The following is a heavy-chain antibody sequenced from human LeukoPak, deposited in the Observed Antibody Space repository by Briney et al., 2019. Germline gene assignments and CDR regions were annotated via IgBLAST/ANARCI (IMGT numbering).Heavy chain of an antibody. D-gene: IGHD2-21*02. V-gene: IGHV3-7*05. CDR3: ARDCGSDCSQAFDI. J-gene: IGHJ3*02. Sequence: QPGGSLRLSCAASGFTFSNYWMSWARQAPGKGLEWVADIKQDATQKYYVDSVEGRFTISRDNAKNSLYLQMNSLRVEDTAVYYCARDCGSDCSQAFDIWGQGTMVTVSS. CDR2: IKQDATQK. CDR1: GFTFSNYW.